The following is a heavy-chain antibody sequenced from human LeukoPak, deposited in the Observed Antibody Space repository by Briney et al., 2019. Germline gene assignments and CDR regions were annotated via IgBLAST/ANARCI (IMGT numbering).Heavy chain of an antibody. D-gene: IGHD2-2*01. J-gene: IGHJ4*02. V-gene: IGHV1-2*02. CDR1: GYTFTGYY. CDR2: FNPNSGAT. Sequence: ASVKVSCEASGYTFTGYYMHWVRQAPGQGLEWIGWFNPNSGATSYPQKFQGRVTMTRDTSISTAYVELSRLRSDDTAVYYCARDGACSSASCQNFDYSGQGTLVTVSS. CDR3: ARDGACSSASCQNFDY.